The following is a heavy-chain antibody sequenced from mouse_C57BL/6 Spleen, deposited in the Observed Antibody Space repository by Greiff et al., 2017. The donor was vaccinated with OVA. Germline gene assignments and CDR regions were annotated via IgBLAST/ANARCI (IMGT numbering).Heavy chain of an antibody. Sequence: VQLQQSGAELARPGASVKLSCKASGYTFTSYGIRWVKQRTGQGLEWIGEIYPRSGNTYYNEKFKGKATLTADKSSSTAYMELRSLTSEDSAVYFCASPLYDYDVNAMDYWGQGTSVTGSS. D-gene: IGHD2-4*01. CDR3: ASPLYDYDVNAMDY. V-gene: IGHV1-81*01. CDR2: IYPRSGNT. CDR1: GYTFTSYG. J-gene: IGHJ4*01.